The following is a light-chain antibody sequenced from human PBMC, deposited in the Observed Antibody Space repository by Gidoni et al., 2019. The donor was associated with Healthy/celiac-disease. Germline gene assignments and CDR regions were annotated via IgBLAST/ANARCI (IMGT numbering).Light chain of an antibody. V-gene: IGLV2-14*03. J-gene: IGLJ1*01. CDR2: DVS. Sequence: QSALTPPASVSGSPGPSITISCTGTSSDVGGYNYVSWYQQHPGKAPKLIIYDVSNRPSGVSNRFSGSKSGNTASLTISGLQAEDEADYYCSSYTSSSTSHYVFGTGTKVTVL. CDR3: SSYTSSSTSHYV. CDR1: SSDVGGYNY.